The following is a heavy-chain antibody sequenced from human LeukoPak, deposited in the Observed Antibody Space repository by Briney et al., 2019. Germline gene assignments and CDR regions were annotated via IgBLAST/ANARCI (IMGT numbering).Heavy chain of an antibody. J-gene: IGHJ4*02. Sequence: PSQTLSLTCTVSGGSISSGGYYWSWIRQPPGRGLEWIGYIYHSGSTYYNPSLKSRVTISVDRSKNQFSLKLSSVTAADTAVYYCARVRRILVGDYYDSSESYYFDYWGQGTLVTVSS. CDR1: GGSISSGGYY. CDR3: ARVRRILVGDYYDSSESYYFDY. V-gene: IGHV4-30-2*01. CDR2: IYHSGST. D-gene: IGHD3-22*01.